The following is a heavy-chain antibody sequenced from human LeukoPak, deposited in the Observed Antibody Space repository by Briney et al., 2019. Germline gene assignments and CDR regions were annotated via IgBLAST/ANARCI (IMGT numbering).Heavy chain of an antibody. D-gene: IGHD3-22*01. J-gene: IGHJ4*02. V-gene: IGHV3-21*01. CDR3: TKTRMYNYDSRDFDY. Sequence: PGGSLRLSCAASGFIFSSYAMNWVRQAPGKGLEWVSSISTSSSYIFYADSVKGRFTISRDNAKNSLFLQMNSLRAEDTAVYYCTKTRMYNYDSRDFDYWGQGTLVTVSS. CDR2: ISTSSSYI. CDR1: GFIFSSYA.